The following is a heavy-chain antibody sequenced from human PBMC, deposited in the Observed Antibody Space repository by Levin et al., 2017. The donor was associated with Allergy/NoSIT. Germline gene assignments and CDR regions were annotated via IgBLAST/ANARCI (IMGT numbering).Heavy chain of an antibody. CDR3: ARDLWDRSGWYDYYHGMDV. CDR2: IKHDGSEK. CDR1: GFTFRSYS. J-gene: IGHJ6*02. D-gene: IGHD6-25*01. V-gene: IGHV3-7*01. Sequence: LAGGSLRLSCAASGFTFRSYSMSWVRQAPGKGLEWVANIKHDGSEKYYVDSVKGRFTISRDNAKNSLFLQMNSLRAEDTAVYHCARDLWDRSGWYDYYHGMDVWGQGTTVTVSS.